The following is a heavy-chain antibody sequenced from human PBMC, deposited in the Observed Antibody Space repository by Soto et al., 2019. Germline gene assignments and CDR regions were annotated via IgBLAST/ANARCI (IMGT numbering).Heavy chain of an antibody. CDR2: IGAVGDT. D-gene: IGHD6-19*01. V-gene: IGHV3-13*01. CDR3: ARGAGADLYSMDV. Sequence: PGGSLRLSCAASGFTFSSYDMHWVRQATGKGLEWVSTIGAVGDTYYPGSVKGRFTISRENAKNSLYLQMNSLRAGDTAVYYCARGAGADLYSMDVWGKGTTVPASS. J-gene: IGHJ6*04. CDR1: GFTFSSYD.